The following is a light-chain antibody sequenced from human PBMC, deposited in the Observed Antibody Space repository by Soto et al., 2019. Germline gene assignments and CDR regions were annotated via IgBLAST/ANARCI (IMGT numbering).Light chain of an antibody. V-gene: IGKV3-20*01. J-gene: IGKJ5*01. Sequence: EIVLTQSPGTLSLSPGERATLSCGASQSVSSSYLAWYQQKPGQTPRLLIYGASGRATGIPDRFSGSGSGTDFTLTISRLEPEDFAVYSCQQYGSSPPVTFGQGTRLEIK. CDR1: QSVSSSY. CDR2: GAS. CDR3: QQYGSSPPVT.